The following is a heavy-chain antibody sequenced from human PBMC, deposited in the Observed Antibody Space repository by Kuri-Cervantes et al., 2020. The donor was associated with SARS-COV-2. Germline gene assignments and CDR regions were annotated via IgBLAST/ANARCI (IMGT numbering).Heavy chain of an antibody. Sequence: GESLKISCAASGFTFSSYSMNWVRQAPGKGLEWVSSISSSSSYIYYADSVKDRFTISRDNAKNTLYLQMNSLRAEDTAVYYCASLRSSAYYYDLPSDPWGQGTLVTVSS. CDR1: GFTFSSYS. V-gene: IGHV3-21*06. CDR2: ISSSSSYI. J-gene: IGHJ5*02. D-gene: IGHD3-22*01. CDR3: ASLRSSAYYYDLPSDP.